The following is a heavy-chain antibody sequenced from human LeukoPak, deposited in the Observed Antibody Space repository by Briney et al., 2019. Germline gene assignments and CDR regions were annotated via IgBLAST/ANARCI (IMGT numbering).Heavy chain of an antibody. Sequence: SETLSLTCTVSGGSISSYYWSWIRQPPGKGLEWTGYIYYSGSTNYNPSLKSRVTISVDTSKNQFSLKLSSVTAADTAVYYCAREGADSSGWYDAFDIWGQGTMVTVSS. CDR3: AREGADSSGWYDAFDI. D-gene: IGHD6-19*01. CDR1: GGSISSYY. J-gene: IGHJ3*02. CDR2: IYYSGST. V-gene: IGHV4-59*01.